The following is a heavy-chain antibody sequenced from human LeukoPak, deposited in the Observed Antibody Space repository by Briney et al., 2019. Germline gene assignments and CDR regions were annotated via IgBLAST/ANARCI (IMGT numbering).Heavy chain of an antibody. CDR2: INHSGST. Sequence: SETLSLTCAVYGGSFSGYYWSWIRQPPGKGLEWIGEINHSGSTNYNPSLKSRVKSRVTKSLDTSKNQFSLKLSSVTAADTAVYYCARGGFDYGDYVGAFDIWGQGTMVTVSS. J-gene: IGHJ3*02. CDR3: ARGGFDYGDYVGAFDI. CDR1: GGSFSGYY. D-gene: IGHD4-17*01. V-gene: IGHV4-34*01.